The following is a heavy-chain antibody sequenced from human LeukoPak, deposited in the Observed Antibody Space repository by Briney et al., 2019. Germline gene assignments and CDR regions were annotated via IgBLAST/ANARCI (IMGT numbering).Heavy chain of an antibody. CDR2: IYSDGRT. CDR1: GFTVSSNY. J-gene: IGHJ4*02. CDR3: AKLKGWYGEGYFDY. V-gene: IGHV3-53*01. D-gene: IGHD6-19*01. Sequence: GGSLRLSCAASGFTVSSNYMSWVRQAPGKGLEWVSVIYSDGRTYYADSVKGRFTISRDNSKNTLYLQMDSLRAEDTAVYYCAKLKGWYGEGYFDYWGQGTLVAASS.